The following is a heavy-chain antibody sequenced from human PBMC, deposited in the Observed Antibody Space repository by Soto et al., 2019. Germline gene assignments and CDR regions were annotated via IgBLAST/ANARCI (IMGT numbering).Heavy chain of an antibody. Sequence: SETLSLTCTVSGGSISSGGYYWSWIRQHPGKGLEWIGYIYYRGSTSYNPPLKVQVTISVDTSKNQFSLKLPSVTAADTAVYYCGRDMGGVEAATPAVYYYCGTDVWGQGTTVTVS. V-gene: IGHV4-31*01. D-gene: IGHD2-15*01. CDR3: GRDMGGVEAATPAVYYYCGTDV. J-gene: IGHJ6*02. CDR1: GGSISSGGYY. CDR2: IYYRGST.